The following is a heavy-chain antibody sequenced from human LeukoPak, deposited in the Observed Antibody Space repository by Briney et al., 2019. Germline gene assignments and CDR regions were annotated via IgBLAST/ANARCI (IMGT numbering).Heavy chain of an antibody. CDR1: GFTFSSYA. J-gene: IGHJ4*02. Sequence: GGSLRLSCAASGFTFSSYAMSWVRQAPGKGLEWVSAISGSGGSTYYADSVKGRFTISRDNSKNTLYLQMNSLRAEDTAVYYCAKVYLTYYYDSSGYPNRKEVDYWGQGTLVTVSS. D-gene: IGHD3-22*01. CDR2: ISGSGGST. CDR3: AKVYLTYYYDSSGYPNRKEVDY. V-gene: IGHV3-23*01.